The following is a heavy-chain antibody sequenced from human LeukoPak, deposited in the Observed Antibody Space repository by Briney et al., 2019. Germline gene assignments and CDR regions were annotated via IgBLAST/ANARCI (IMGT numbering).Heavy chain of an antibody. J-gene: IGHJ4*02. CDR3: AGGCSSTSCYESVDY. V-gene: IGHV3-21*01. CDR1: GFTFSSYS. D-gene: IGHD2-2*01. CDR2: ISSSSSYI. Sequence: KAGGSLRLSCAASGFTFSSYSMNWVRQATGKGLGWVSSISSSSSYIYYADSVKGRFTISRDNAKNSLYLQMNSLRAEDTAVYYCAGGCSSTSCYESVDYWGQGTLVTVSS.